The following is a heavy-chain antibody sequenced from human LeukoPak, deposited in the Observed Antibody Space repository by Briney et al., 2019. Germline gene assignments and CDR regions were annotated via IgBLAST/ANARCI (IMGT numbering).Heavy chain of an antibody. V-gene: IGHV3-48*03. D-gene: IGHD2/OR15-2a*01. Sequence: GGSLRLSCAASGFTFSSYEMNWVRQAPGKGLEWVSYISSSGSTMYYADSVKGRFTISRDNAKNSLSLQMNSLRAEDTAVYYCAKNSAKKYDDYWGQGTLVTVSS. CDR2: ISSSGSTM. CDR3: AKNSAKKYDDY. J-gene: IGHJ4*02. CDR1: GFTFSSYE.